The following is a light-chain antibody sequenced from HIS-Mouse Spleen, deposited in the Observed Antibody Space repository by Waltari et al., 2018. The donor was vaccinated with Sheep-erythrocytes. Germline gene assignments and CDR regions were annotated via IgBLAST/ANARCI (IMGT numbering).Light chain of an antibody. CDR1: SLRSYY. J-gene: IGLJ2*01. V-gene: IGLV3-19*01. CDR2: GKN. CDR3: NSRDSSGNHLV. Sequence: SSELTQDPAVSVALGQTVRITCQGTSLRSYYASLNQQKPGQAPVLGIYGKNNRPSGIPDRFSGSSSGNTASLTITGAQAEDEADYYCNSRDSSGNHLVFGGGTKLTVL.